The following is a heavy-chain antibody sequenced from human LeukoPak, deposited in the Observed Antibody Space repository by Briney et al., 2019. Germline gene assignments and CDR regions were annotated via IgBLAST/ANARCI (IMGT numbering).Heavy chain of an antibody. CDR2: INADTGGT. V-gene: IGHV1-2*02. CDR3: ARTGYCSGGSCYSENWFDH. Sequence: ASVKVSCKASGYTFTGYYMHWVRQAPGQGLEWMGWINADTGGTDYAQKFQGRVTMTRDTSISTAYMELSRLRSDDTAVYYCARTGYCSGGSCYSENWFDHWGQGTLVTVSS. D-gene: IGHD2-15*01. J-gene: IGHJ5*02. CDR1: GYTFTGYY.